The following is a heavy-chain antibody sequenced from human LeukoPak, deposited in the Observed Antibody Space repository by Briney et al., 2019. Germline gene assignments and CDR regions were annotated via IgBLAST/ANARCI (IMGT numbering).Heavy chain of an antibody. D-gene: IGHD3-3*01. CDR1: GFTFSSYA. Sequence: GGSLRLSCAASGFTFSSYAMSWVRQAPGKGLEWVSVISASGGRTSYADSVKGRFTVSRDNSKNTLYLQMNSLRPEDTTVYYCAKAKTFGVVIALDYWGQGTLVTVSS. V-gene: IGHV3-23*01. CDR2: ISASGGRT. CDR3: AKAKTFGVVIALDY. J-gene: IGHJ4*02.